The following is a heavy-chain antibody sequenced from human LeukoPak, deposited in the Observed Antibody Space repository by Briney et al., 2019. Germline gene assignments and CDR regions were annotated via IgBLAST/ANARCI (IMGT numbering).Heavy chain of an antibody. CDR2: ISSSSSYI. J-gene: IGHJ4*02. V-gene: IGHV3-21*01. Sequence: PGGSLRRSCAASGFTFSSYSMNWVRQAPGRGLEWVSSISSSSSYIYYADPVKGRFTISRDNAKNSLYLQMNSLRAEDTAVYYCAREVIAAAATFDYWGQGTLVTVSS. CDR3: AREVIAAAATFDY. D-gene: IGHD6-13*01. CDR1: GFTFSSYS.